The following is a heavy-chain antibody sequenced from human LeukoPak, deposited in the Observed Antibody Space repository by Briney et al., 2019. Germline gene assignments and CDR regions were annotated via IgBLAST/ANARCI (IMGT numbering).Heavy chain of an antibody. J-gene: IGHJ4*02. CDR2: IRYDGTNK. Sequence: GGSLRLSCAASGFTFSTYGMHWVSQAPGKGLEWVAFIRYDGTNKYYADSVKGRFTISRDNSKNTLYLQMNSLRPEDTAVYYCAKDQGQYGSGTYYSIDCWGQGTLVTVSS. CDR1: GFTFSTYG. CDR3: AKDQGQYGSGTYYSIDC. V-gene: IGHV3-30*02. D-gene: IGHD3-10*01.